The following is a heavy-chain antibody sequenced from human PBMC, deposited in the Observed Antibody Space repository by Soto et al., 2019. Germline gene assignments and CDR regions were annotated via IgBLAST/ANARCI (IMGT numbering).Heavy chain of an antibody. J-gene: IGHJ4*02. V-gene: IGHV4-59*01. CDR2: IYYSGST. CDR3: ARGYYGDERNPFDY. Sequence: TLSLTCTVSGGSISSYYWSWIRQPPGKGLEWIGYIYYSGSTNYNPSLKSRVTISVDTSKNQFSLKLSSVTAADTAVYYCARGYYGDERNPFDYWGQGTLVTVSS. D-gene: IGHD4-17*01. CDR1: GGSISSYY.